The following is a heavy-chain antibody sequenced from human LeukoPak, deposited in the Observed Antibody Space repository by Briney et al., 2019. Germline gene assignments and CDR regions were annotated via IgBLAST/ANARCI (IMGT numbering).Heavy chain of an antibody. J-gene: IGHJ4*02. CDR1: GYSINSGYH. CDR3: ARHYLYDTSGDGTYYFDY. Sequence: PSETLSLTCIVSGYSINSGYHWGWIRQPPGKGLEWIGSIYHSGSTYYNPPLKSRVTISIDTSKNQFSLKLSSVTAADTAVYYCARHYLYDTSGDGTYYFDYWGQGTLVTVSS. CDR2: IYHSGST. V-gene: IGHV4-38-2*02. D-gene: IGHD3-22*01.